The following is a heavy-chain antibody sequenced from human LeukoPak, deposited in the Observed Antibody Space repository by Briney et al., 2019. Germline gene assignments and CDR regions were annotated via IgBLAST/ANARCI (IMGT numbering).Heavy chain of an antibody. Sequence: GGSLRLSCAASGFTVSSNYMSWVRQAPGKGLEWVSVIYSGGSTYYADSVKGRFTISRDNSKNTLYLQMDSLRAEDTAVYYCAREGHYDSSGYFDYWGQGTLVTVSS. D-gene: IGHD3-22*01. V-gene: IGHV3-53*01. CDR2: IYSGGST. CDR3: AREGHYDSSGYFDY. CDR1: GFTVSSNY. J-gene: IGHJ4*02.